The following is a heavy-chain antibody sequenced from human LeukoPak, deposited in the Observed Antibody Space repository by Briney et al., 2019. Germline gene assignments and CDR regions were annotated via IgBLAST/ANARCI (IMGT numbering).Heavy chain of an antibody. CDR1: GYTFTSYS. CDR3: AREAYHYDSSGYYHVDGLDY. V-gene: IGHV1-18*01. Sequence: ASVKVSYTPSGYTFTSYSFTWVRQAPGQGLEWMGWISAYNDNTNYARKFQGRVTMTTDTSTSTAYMELRSLRSDDTAVYYCAREAYHYDSSGYYHVDGLDYWGQGTLVTVSS. D-gene: IGHD3-22*01. CDR2: ISAYNDNT. J-gene: IGHJ4*02.